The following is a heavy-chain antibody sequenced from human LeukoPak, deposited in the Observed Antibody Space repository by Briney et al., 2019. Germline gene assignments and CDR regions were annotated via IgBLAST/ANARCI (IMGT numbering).Heavy chain of an antibody. V-gene: IGHV3-23*01. J-gene: IGHJ3*02. CDR2: ISGSGSNT. D-gene: IGHD4-17*01. CDR1: GFTFSSYA. Sequence: GGSLRLSCAASGFTFSSYAMSWVRQAPGKGLEWVSAISGSGSNTYYADSVKGRFTISRDNSKNTLYLQMNNLRAEDTAVYYCAKAYGDHVWSAFDIWGQGTMVTASS. CDR3: AKAYGDHVWSAFDI.